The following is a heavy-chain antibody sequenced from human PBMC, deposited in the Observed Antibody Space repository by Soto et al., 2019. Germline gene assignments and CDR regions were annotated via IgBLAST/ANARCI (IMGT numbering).Heavy chain of an antibody. CDR3: ARGGHVVVVTAALDY. CDR1: GDTFTDYY. J-gene: IGHJ4*02. V-gene: IGHV1-46*01. CDR2: VNPSGGHT. Sequence: QVQLVQSGAEVKKPGASVKVSCKASGDTFTDYYIHWVRQAPGQGLEWMGTVNPSGGHTTYAQHFLGRMTMTRDTPTSTLYMELTSLTSADTAVYYCARGGHVVVVTAALDYWGQGTLVTVSS. D-gene: IGHD2-21*02.